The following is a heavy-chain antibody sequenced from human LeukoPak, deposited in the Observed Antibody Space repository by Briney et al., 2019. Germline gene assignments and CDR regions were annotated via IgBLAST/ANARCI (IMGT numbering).Heavy chain of an antibody. D-gene: IGHD6-6*01. CDR3: AKDSTRGSSRDFDY. V-gene: IGHV3-43D*03. Sequence: GGSLRLSCAASGFTFSSYAMSWVRQAPGKGLEWVSLITWDAGTTHYADSVKGRFTISRDNSKNSLYLQMNSLRADDTVLYYCAKDSTRGSSRDFDYWGQGTLVTVSS. J-gene: IGHJ4*02. CDR1: GFTFSSYA. CDR2: ITWDAGTT.